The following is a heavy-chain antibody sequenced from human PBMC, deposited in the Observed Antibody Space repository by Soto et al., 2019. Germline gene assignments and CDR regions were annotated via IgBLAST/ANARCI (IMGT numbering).Heavy chain of an antibody. D-gene: IGHD3-10*01. J-gene: IGHJ4*02. CDR1: GFTFSSNA. CDR2: ISGSGGST. CDR3: AKGVTMVRGVIGGWRDYFDY. Sequence: PGGSLRLSCAASGFTFSSNAMSWVRQAPGKGLEWVSTISGSGGSTYYADSVKGRFTISRDNSKNTLYLQMNSLRAEDTAVYYCAKGVTMVRGVIGGWRDYFDYWGQGTLVTVSS. V-gene: IGHV3-23*01.